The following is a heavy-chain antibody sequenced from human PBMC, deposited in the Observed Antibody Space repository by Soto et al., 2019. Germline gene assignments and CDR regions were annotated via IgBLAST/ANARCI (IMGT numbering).Heavy chain of an antibody. CDR3: AHKPAVYGSGNYFGSHFDY. Sequence: QITLKESGPTLVKPTQTLTLTCTFSGFSLSTYGVGVGWIRQPPGKTLEWVALIFWDDEKRFRPSLKSRLTITRDTSTNQVVLTMTNVDPEHTATYFCAHKPAVYGSGNYFGSHFDYWGQGTLVTVSS. CDR2: IFWDDEK. CDR1: GFSLSTYGVG. D-gene: IGHD3-10*01. J-gene: IGHJ4*02. V-gene: IGHV2-5*02.